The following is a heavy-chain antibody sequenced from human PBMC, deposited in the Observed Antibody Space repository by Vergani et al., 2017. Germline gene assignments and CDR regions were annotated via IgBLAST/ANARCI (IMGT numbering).Heavy chain of an antibody. J-gene: IGHJ4*02. Sequence: VQLVESGGGVVQPGRSLRLSCAASGYRFSSYGMNWVRQAPGKGLEWVSYISTTSSTIYYADSVKGRFTISRDNAKNSLYLQMNSLRAEDTALYYCSSLLSGNYVFDNWVQGTLVTVSS. CDR2: ISTTSSTI. CDR1: GYRFSSYG. D-gene: IGHD1-26*01. V-gene: IGHV3-48*01. CDR3: SSLLSGNYVFDN.